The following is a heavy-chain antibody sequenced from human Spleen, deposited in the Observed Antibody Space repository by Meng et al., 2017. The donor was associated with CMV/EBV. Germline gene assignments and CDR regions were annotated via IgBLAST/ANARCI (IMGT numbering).Heavy chain of an antibody. CDR1: GFTFGDYA. D-gene: IGHD1-26*01. J-gene: IGHJ4*02. CDR3: TRWYSGSNFDY. CDR2: IRSKAYGGTT. Sequence: GGSLRLSCTVSGFTFGDYAMRWVRQAPGKGLEWVGFIRSKAYGGTTEYAASVKGRFTISRDDSKSIAYLQMNSLKTEDTAVYYCTRWYSGSNFDYWGQGTLVTVSS. V-gene: IGHV3-49*04.